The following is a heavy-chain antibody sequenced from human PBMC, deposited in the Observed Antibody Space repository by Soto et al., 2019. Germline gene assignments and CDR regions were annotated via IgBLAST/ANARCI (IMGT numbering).Heavy chain of an antibody. D-gene: IGHD3-16*02. J-gene: IGHJ5*02. Sequence: QLQLQESGSGLVKPSQTLSLTCAVSGGSISSGGYSWSWIRQPPGKGTEWIGYTYHRGSTYYTPALKCRVTISVDRSKNPFSLKLSSVTSAHTAVYYCARGVRLGEFSLSPRFDPWGQGTLVTVSS. CDR2: TYHRGST. V-gene: IGHV4-30-2*01. CDR1: GGSISSGGYS. CDR3: ARGVRLGEFSLSPRFDP.